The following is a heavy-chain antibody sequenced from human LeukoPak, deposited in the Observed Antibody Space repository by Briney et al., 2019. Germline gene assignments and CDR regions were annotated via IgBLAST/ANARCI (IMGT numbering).Heavy chain of an antibody. V-gene: IGHV4-59*08. CDR1: GDSITSDY. CDR2: INYGGNS. Sequence: SETLSLTCNVSGDSITSDYWSWIRQSPGKGLEWIAYINYGGNSDYNPSLNSRVTISVNRSKKQVSLKMRSMTAADTAVYYCARLDCISNTCYNYWAPGALVTVSS. D-gene: IGHD3-10*01. J-gene: IGHJ4*02. CDR3: ARLDCISNTCYNY.